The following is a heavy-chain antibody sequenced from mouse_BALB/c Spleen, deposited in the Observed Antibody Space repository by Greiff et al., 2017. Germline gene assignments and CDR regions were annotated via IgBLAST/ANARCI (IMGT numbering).Heavy chain of an antibody. Sequence: VQLQQSGAELVKPGASVKLSCTASGFNIKDTYMHWVKQRPEQGLEWIGRIDPANGNTKYDPKFQGKATITADTSSNTAYLQLSSLTSEDTAVYYCARGYGSSYYAMDYWGQGTSVTVSS. CDR2: IDPANGNT. J-gene: IGHJ4*01. V-gene: IGHV14-3*02. CDR1: GFNIKDTY. CDR3: ARGYGSSYYAMDY. D-gene: IGHD1-1*01.